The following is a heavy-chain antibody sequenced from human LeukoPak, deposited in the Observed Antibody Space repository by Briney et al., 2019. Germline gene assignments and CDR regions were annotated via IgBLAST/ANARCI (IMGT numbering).Heavy chain of an antibody. V-gene: IGHV1-18*01. D-gene: IGHD6-13*01. CDR1: GYTFTSYI. CDR2: INTYNGNT. CDR3: ARDRHIAAAISYYYMDV. J-gene: IGHJ6*03. Sequence: ASVKVSCKASGYTFTSYIISWVRQAHGQGLEWMGWINTYNGNTDYAQRVQGRVTMTTDTSTSTAYMELRSLRSDDTAVYYCARDRHIAAAISYYYMDVWGKGTPVTVSS.